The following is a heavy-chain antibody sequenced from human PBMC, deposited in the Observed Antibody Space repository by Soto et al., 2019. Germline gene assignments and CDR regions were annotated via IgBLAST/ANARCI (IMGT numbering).Heavy chain of an antibody. V-gene: IGHV1-8*01. D-gene: IGHD2-2*01. CDR1: GYTFTSYD. J-gene: IGHJ6*03. Sequence: ASVKVSCKASGYTFTSYDINSLRQATGQGLEWMGWMNPNSGNTGYAQKFQGRVTMTRNTSISTAYMELSSLRSEDTAVYYCARGQGYCSSTSCTPPDYYYMDVWGKGTTVNVSS. CDR2: MNPNSGNT. CDR3: ARGQGYCSSTSCTPPDYYYMDV.